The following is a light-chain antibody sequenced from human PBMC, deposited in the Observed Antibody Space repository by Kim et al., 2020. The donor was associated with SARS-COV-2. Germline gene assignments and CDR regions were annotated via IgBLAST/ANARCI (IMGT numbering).Light chain of an antibody. Sequence: SPGERATLSCRANPSVTSRYLSWYQQKPGQAPRLLIYSASTRATGIPARFSGSGSGTDFTLTISSLQSEDFAVYYCQQDYNLPWTFGQGTKVEIK. V-gene: IGKV3D-7*01. CDR2: SAS. J-gene: IGKJ1*01. CDR1: PSVTSRY. CDR3: QQDYNLPWT.